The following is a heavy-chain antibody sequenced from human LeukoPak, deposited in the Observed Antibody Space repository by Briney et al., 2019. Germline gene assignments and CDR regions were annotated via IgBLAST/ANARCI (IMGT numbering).Heavy chain of an antibody. J-gene: IGHJ4*03. Sequence: ASETLSLTCAVHGGSFSRYYWSWIRQSPGKGLEWIAEIDHRGDTNYNPSVKSRVTISVDTSKNQFSLKVRLLSAADTAVYYCARGATISETGYFDFWGQGTLVTVSS. D-gene: IGHD5-24*01. CDR3: ARGATISETGYFDF. V-gene: IGHV4-34*01. CDR2: IDHRGDT. CDR1: GGSFSRYY.